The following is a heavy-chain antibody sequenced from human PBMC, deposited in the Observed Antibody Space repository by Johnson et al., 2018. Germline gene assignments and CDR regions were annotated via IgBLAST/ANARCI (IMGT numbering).Heavy chain of an antibody. Sequence: VQLVQSGGGLVKPGGSLRLSCAASGFTFSRDSMDWVRQAPGKGLEWVPSVDSGSKYIYYADSVKGRFTIPRDNAKNALSLQMNSLRAEDTAEYFCARVPLGGWYMDVWGKGTTVTVSS. CDR1: GFTFSRDS. V-gene: IGHV3-21*01. D-gene: IGHD6-19*01. CDR3: ARVPLGGWYMDV. CDR2: VDSGSKYI. J-gene: IGHJ6*03.